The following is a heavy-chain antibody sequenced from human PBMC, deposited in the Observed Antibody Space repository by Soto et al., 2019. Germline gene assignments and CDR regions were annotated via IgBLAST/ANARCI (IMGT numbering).Heavy chain of an antibody. CDR3: XXXQSLGYCTGXXCYWVSY. Sequence: QVQLVESGGGVVQPGRSLRLSCAASGFTFSNHGMHWXRXXXXXXXXXXXXXSSAGRNKFYSDSVKGRVTISRDNSKNTLXLXXDSXRXEXXXXXXXXXXQSLGYCTGXXCYWVSYWGQGTLVTVSS. D-gene: IGHD2-15*01. V-gene: IGHV3-30*03. CDR1: GFTFSNHG. J-gene: IGHJ4*02. CDR2: XSSAGRNK.